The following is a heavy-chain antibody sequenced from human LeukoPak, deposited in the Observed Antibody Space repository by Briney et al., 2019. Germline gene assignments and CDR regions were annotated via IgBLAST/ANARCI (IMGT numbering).Heavy chain of an antibody. CDR2: INPNSGGT. V-gene: IGHV1-2*02. J-gene: IGHJ3*02. Sequence: ASVKVSCKASGYTFTGYYMHWVRQAPGQGLEWMGWINPNSGGTSYAQKFQGRVTMTRDTSISTAYMELSRLRSDDTAVYYCAREYTMIVVVTTSRANDAFDIWGQGTMVTVSS. CDR1: GYTFTGYY. CDR3: AREYTMIVVVTTSRANDAFDI. D-gene: IGHD3-22*01.